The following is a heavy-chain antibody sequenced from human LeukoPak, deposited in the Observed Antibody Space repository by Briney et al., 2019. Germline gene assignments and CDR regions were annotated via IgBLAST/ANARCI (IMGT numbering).Heavy chain of an antibody. CDR3: EKVIVRMGSDCRSTSCYLTTVDY. J-gene: IGHJ4*01. V-gene: IGHV3-23*01. CDR1: GFTFSSYA. D-gene: IGHD2-2*01. Sequence: PGGSLRLSCAASGFTFSSYAMSWVRQAPGKGLEWVSAISGSGGSTYYADSVKGRFTISRDNSKNTLYLQMNSLRAEDTAVSSFEKVIVRMGSDCRSTSCYLTTVDYWGQGTLVTVSS. CDR2: ISGSGGST.